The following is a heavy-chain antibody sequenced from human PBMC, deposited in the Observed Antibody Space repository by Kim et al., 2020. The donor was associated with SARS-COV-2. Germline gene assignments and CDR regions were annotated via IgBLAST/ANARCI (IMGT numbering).Heavy chain of an antibody. CDR3: ARDAEGQWLVFDY. Sequence: SETLSLTCTVSGGSVSSGSYYWSWIRQPPGKGLEWIGYIYYSGSTNYNPSLKSRVTISVDTSKNQFSLTLSSVTAADTAVYYCARDAEGQWLVFDYWGQGTLVTVSS. CDR1: GGSVSSGSYY. J-gene: IGHJ4*02. D-gene: IGHD6-19*01. CDR2: IYYSGST. V-gene: IGHV4-61*01.